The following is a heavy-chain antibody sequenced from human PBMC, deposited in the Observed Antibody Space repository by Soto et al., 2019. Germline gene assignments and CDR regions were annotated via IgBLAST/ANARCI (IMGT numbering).Heavy chain of an antibody. D-gene: IGHD5-12*01. Sequence: EVQLVESGGGLVQPGGSLRLSCAASGFTVSSYYMSWVRKARGKGLEWVSLIFGGGSTYYADSVKGRFTSSRDNSKNTLYLQMNSLRAEDTAVYYCARERVNGYNSAFDLSGQGTKVTLSS. CDR1: GFTVSSYY. V-gene: IGHV3-66*01. J-gene: IGHJ3*01. CDR2: IFGGGST. CDR3: ARERVNGYNSAFDL.